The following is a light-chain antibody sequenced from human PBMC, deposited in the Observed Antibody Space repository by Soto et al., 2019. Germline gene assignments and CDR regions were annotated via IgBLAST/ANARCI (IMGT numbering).Light chain of an antibody. CDR3: QHYGGSPPIT. J-gene: IGKJ5*01. Sequence: EIGMTQSPDALSVSPGERATLSFRASQSVSSALAWYQQKPGQAPRLLIYGASTRATGIPARFSGSGSGTEFTLTISSLQSEDFTVYYCQHYGGSPPITFGQGTRLEI. V-gene: IGKV3-15*01. CDR2: GAS. CDR1: QSVSSA.